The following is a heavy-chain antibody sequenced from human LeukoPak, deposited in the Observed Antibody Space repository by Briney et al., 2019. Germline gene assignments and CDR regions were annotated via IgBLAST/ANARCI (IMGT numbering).Heavy chain of an antibody. CDR3: AKVLRYFGWLPPFDF. D-gene: IGHD3-9*01. CDR2: ISYDGSNK. Sequence: PGRSLRLSRAPSRFTLSSYGMHLVRQAPGTRLEWVAVISYDGSNKDYAASVKGRFTISRDNSKNTLYLQMHSLRAEDAAVYYCAKVLRYFGWLPPFDFWGQGTVVSVSS. J-gene: IGHJ4*02. V-gene: IGHV3-30*18. CDR1: RFTLSSYG.